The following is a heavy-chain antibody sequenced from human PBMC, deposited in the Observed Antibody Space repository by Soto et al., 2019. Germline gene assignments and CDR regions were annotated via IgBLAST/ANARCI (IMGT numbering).Heavy chain of an antibody. Sequence: SDTLALTCTVSGGSISSGDYYWRWIRQPPGKGLEWIVYIYYSGSTYYNPSLKSRVTISVDTSKNQFSLKLSSVTAADTAVYYCATGIVDTAMVYWYFDLWGRGTLVTVS. CDR2: IYYSGST. CDR1: GGSISSGDYY. CDR3: ATGIVDTAMVYWYFDL. V-gene: IGHV4-31*03. D-gene: IGHD5-18*01. J-gene: IGHJ2*01.